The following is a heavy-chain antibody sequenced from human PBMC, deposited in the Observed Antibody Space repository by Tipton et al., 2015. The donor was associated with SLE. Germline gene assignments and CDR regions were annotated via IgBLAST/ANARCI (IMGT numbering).Heavy chain of an antibody. J-gene: IGHJ4*02. D-gene: IGHD1-26*01. Sequence: GLVKPSETLSLTCSVSGGSIRSYYCSWIRQPPGKGLEWIGYVYKSRSINYNPSLKSRVTISLDTSRNGFSMRLTSVTPADTAVYHCACGPWELDFWGQGTLVTVPS. V-gene: IGHV4-59*01. CDR2: VYKSRSI. CDR1: GGSIRSYY. CDR3: ACGPWELDF.